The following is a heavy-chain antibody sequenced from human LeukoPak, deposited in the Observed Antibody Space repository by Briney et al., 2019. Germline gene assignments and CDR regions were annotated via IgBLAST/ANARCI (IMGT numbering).Heavy chain of an antibody. CDR1: GGSISSSNW. J-gene: IGHJ4*02. Sequence: SETLSLTCAVSGGSISSSNWWRWVRQPPGKGLEWIGEIYHSGSTNYNPSLKSRVTISVDKSKNQFSLKLSSVTAADTAVYYCARTSSSWYWSFDYWGQGTLVTVSS. CDR2: IYHSGST. V-gene: IGHV4-4*02. D-gene: IGHD6-13*01. CDR3: ARTSSSWYWSFDY.